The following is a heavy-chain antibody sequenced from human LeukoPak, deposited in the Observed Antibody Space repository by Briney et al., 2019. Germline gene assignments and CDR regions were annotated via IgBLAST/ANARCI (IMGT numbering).Heavy chain of an antibody. J-gene: IGHJ4*02. CDR1: GFIFRSYA. V-gene: IGHV3-23*01. Sequence: PGGSLRLSCAASGFIFRSYAMNWVRQAPGKGLEWVSGISDSGGRTYYADSVKGRFTISRDNAKNTLYLQMNSLRAEDTAVYYCAREAVGATKFHFDYWGQGTLVTVSS. CDR2: ISDSGGRT. CDR3: AREAVGATKFHFDY. D-gene: IGHD1-26*01.